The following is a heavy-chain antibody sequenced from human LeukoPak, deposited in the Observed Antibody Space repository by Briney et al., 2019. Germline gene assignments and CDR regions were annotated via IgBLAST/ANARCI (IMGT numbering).Heavy chain of an antibody. Sequence: SETLSLTCTVSGGSISRYYWSWFRQSPGTGLEWIGSIYYSGSTNYNPSLKSRVTISVDTSKNQFSLKLRSVTAADTAVYYCARANYFDYWGQGTLVTVSS. CDR3: ARANYFDY. CDR1: GGSISRYY. CDR2: IYYSGST. V-gene: IGHV4-59*01. J-gene: IGHJ4*02.